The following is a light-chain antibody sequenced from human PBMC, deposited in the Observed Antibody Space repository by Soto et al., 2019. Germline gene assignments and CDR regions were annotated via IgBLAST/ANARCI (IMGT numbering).Light chain of an antibody. CDR1: QSVSSSY. V-gene: IGKV3-20*01. CDR3: QQYGSSSYT. Sequence: EIVLTQSPGTLSLSPGERATLSCRASQSVSSSYLAWYQQKPGQAPRLLIYGASSRPTGIPDRFSGSGSGTDFTLTISRLEPEDCAVYYCQQYGSSSYTFGQGTKLEI. J-gene: IGKJ2*01. CDR2: GAS.